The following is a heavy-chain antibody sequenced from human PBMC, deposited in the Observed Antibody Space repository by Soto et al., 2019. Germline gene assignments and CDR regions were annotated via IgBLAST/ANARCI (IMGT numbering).Heavy chain of an antibody. V-gene: IGHV4-59*01. J-gene: IGHJ6*02. Sequence: SETLSLTCTVSGGSISSYYWSWIRQPPGKGLEWIGYIYYRGSTNYNPSLKSRVTISVDTSKNQFSLKLSSVTAADTAVYYCARDLGCSGGSCYSPLVGYYYYGLDGWGHGTTVTVSS. D-gene: IGHD2-15*01. CDR1: GGSISSYY. CDR2: IYYRGST. CDR3: ARDLGCSGGSCYSPLVGYYYYGLDG.